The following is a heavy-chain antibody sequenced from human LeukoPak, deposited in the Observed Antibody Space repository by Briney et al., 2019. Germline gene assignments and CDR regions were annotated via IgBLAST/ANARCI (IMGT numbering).Heavy chain of an antibody. J-gene: IGHJ4*02. CDR1: GYSFTSYW. Sequence: KRGESLQISCKGSGYSFTSYWIGWVRQLPGKGLEWMGIIYPGDSDTRYSPSFQGQVTISADKSISTAYLQWSSLKASDTAVYYCARQLHSIDYWGQGTLVTVSS. CDR3: ARQLHSIDY. D-gene: IGHD2/OR15-2a*01. CDR2: IYPGDSDT. V-gene: IGHV5-51*01.